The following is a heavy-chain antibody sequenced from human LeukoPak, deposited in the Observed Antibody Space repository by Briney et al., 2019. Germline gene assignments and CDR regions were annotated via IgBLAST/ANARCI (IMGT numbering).Heavy chain of an antibody. CDR2: ISGSGGNT. Sequence: PGGSLRLSCAAAASEFIFSSYAMSWVRQAPGKGLEWVSTISGSGGNTYYTDSVKGRFTISRDNSKNTLYLQMNSLRAEDTAVYYCAKHDYYDSSGYVDYWGQGTLVTVSS. CDR1: EFIFSSYA. D-gene: IGHD3-22*01. V-gene: IGHV3-23*01. CDR3: AKHDYYDSSGYVDY. J-gene: IGHJ4*02.